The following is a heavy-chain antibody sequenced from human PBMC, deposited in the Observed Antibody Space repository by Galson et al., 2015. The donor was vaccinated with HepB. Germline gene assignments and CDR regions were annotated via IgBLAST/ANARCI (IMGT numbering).Heavy chain of an antibody. CDR1: GVTVGQTY. CDR3: ASHQLQDSSSWDLFDY. D-gene: IGHD6-13*01. Sequence: LPRRAAGVTVGQTYKSRGAQRAAHGGGCDWDDYRGRGTCYADSVKGRFTISRDKSKNALYLQMNSLRAEDTAVYYCASHQLQDSSSWDLFDYWGQGTLVTVSS. CDR2: DYRGRGT. V-gene: IGHV3-53*01. J-gene: IGHJ4*02.